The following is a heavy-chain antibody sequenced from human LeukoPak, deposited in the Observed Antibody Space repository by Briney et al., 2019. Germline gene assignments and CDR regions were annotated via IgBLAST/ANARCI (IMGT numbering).Heavy chain of an antibody. V-gene: IGHV3-23*01. CDR3: AKDDGVPSGYYYFMSDY. CDR2: ISGSGGST. CDR1: GFTFSSYA. J-gene: IGHJ4*02. Sequence: PGGSLRLSCAASGFTFSSYAMSWVRQAPGKGLEWVSAISGSGGSTYYADSVKGRFTISRDNSKNTLYLQMNNLRAEDTAVYYCAKDDGVPSGYYYFMSDYWGQGTLVTVSS. D-gene: IGHD3-22*01.